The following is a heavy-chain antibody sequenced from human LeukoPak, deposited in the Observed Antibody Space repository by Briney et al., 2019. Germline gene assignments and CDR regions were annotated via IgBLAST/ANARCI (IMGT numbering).Heavy chain of an antibody. CDR3: ARALQVEVTSIPYLGI. D-gene: IGHD2-21*02. Sequence: ASVKVSCKASGYTLTGYYMQWVRQAPGQGLEWMGWTNPNSGGTNYAQKFQGRVTMTRDTSINKAYMELSRLRSDDTALYYCARALQVEVTSIPYLGIWGQGTMVTVSS. CDR1: GYTLTGYY. J-gene: IGHJ3*02. CDR2: TNPNSGGT. V-gene: IGHV1-2*02.